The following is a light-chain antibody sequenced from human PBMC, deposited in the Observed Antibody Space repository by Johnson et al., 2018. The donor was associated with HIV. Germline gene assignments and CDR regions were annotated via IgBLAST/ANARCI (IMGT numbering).Light chain of an antibody. CDR1: SSDMGHYA. CDR2: DNN. V-gene: IGLV1-51*01. J-gene: IGLJ1*01. Sequence: QSVLTQPPSVSAAPGQKVTISCSGSSSDMGHYAVSWYQELPGTAPKLLIYDNNKRPSGIPDRFSGSKSGTSATLGITGLQTGDEVDYYCGTWDGSLRCYFFRTGTKVTVL. CDR3: GTWDGSLRCYF.